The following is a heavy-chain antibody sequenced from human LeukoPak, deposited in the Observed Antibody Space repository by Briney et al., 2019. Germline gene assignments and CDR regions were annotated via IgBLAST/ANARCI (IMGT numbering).Heavy chain of an antibody. V-gene: IGHV1-46*02. CDR2: IHPNDGGT. J-gene: IGHJ5*02. CDR3: ARGDIDH. CDR1: GYTFNIYY. D-gene: IGHD2-15*01. Sequence: ASVKVTCKTSGYTFNIYYVQWVRQAPGQGLEWMGVIHPNDGGTTYAQKFQGRIIMTSDTSTSTIYMELSSLKSDDTAVYYCARGDIDHWGQGTLVTVSS.